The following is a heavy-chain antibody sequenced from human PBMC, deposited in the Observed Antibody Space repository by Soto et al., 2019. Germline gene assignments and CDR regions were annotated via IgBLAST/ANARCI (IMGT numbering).Heavy chain of an antibody. CDR2: IYYSGST. CDR1: GGSISSGGYY. V-gene: IGHV4-31*03. Sequence: QVQLQESGPGLVKPSQTLSLTCTVSGGSISSGGYYWSWSRQHPGNGLEWIGYIYYSGSTYYNPSLMSRVTISVDTSKNQFSLKLSSVTAADTAVYDCARSFGVAAAGPFDYWGQGTLVTVSS. CDR3: ARSFGVAAAGPFDY. D-gene: IGHD6-13*01. J-gene: IGHJ4*02.